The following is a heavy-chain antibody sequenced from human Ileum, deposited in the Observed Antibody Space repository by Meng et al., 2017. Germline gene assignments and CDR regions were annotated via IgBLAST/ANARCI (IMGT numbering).Heavy chain of an antibody. Sequence: QVQPEDSGPGLVKPSGTLSLTCAVSSGSITSDTYWSWVRLPPGKGLEWIGQISHSGSTFYNPSLKSRVTMSVDKSKSQFSLMLTSVTAADTAVYYCARHGGYYQGFWGQGTLVTVSS. V-gene: IGHV4-4*02. D-gene: IGHD4-23*01. CDR1: SGSITSDTY. J-gene: IGHJ4*02. CDR3: ARHGGYYQGF. CDR2: ISHSGST.